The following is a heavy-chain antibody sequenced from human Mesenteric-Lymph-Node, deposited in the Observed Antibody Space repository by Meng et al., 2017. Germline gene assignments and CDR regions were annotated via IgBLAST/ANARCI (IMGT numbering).Heavy chain of an antibody. J-gene: IGHJ5*02. D-gene: IGHD6-19*01. CDR3: ARDLIAVAEGWFDP. Sequence: VQLVQSGAEVKKPGASVKVSCKASGYTFTTFGITWVRQAPGQGLEWMGRINPNSGGTNYAQKFQGRVTMTRDTSISTAYMELSRLRSDDTAVYYCARDLIAVAEGWFDPWGQGTLVTVSS. V-gene: IGHV1-2*06. CDR1: GYTFTTFG. CDR2: INPNSGGT.